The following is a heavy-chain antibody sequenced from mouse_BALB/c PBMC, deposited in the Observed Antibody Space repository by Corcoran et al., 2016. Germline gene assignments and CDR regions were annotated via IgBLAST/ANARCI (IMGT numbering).Heavy chain of an antibody. CDR1: GYTFTNSG. D-gene: IGHD2-4*01. V-gene: IGHV9-1*02. J-gene: IGHJ2*01. Sequence: QIQLVQSGPALKKPGETVKISCKASGYTFTNSGMYWVKQAPGQGLKWMGWINTYTGEPTYADDFKGRFAFSLETSASTAYLQISNLKNEDMATYFCAKWGTTMITSYFDYWGQGTTLTVSS. CDR2: INTYTGEP. CDR3: AKWGTTMITSYFDY.